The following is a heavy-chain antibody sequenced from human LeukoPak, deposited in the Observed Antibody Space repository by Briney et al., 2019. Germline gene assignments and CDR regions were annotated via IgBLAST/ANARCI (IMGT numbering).Heavy chain of an antibody. Sequence: SVKVSCKASGCTFSSYTISWVRQAPRQGLEWMGRIIPIFGTTNYAQKFQGRDTITTDETTTTTYIEMSSTRPEDPADYYCARDSVLVLGEGYWGQGTLVTVSS. CDR2: IIPIFGTT. CDR3: ARDSVLVLGEGY. J-gene: IGHJ4*02. CDR1: GCTFSSYT. V-gene: IGHV1-69*05. D-gene: IGHD6-6*01.